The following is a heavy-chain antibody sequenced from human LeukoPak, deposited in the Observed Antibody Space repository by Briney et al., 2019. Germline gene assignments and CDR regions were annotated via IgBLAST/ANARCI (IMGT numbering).Heavy chain of an antibody. V-gene: IGHV4-59*08. J-gene: IGHJ4*02. CDR1: GGSISSYY. CDR3: ARLYSSSSIDY. D-gene: IGHD6-6*01. Sequence: PSETLSLTCTVSGGSISSYYWSWIRQPPGKGLEWIGYIYYSGSTNYNPSLKSRVTISVDTSKNQFSLKLSSVTAADTAVYYCARLYSSSSIDYWGQGTLVTVSS. CDR2: IYYSGST.